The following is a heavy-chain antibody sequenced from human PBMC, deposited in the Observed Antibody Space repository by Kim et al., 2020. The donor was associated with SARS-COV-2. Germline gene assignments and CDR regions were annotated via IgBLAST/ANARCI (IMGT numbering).Heavy chain of an antibody. J-gene: IGHJ4*02. D-gene: IGHD2-15*01. V-gene: IGHV3-74*01. CDR3: ARVGRYCSGGSCYSLDY. Sequence: VKGRFTISRDNAKTTLYLQMNSLGAEDTAVYYCARVGRYCSGGSCYSLDYWGQGTLVTVSS.